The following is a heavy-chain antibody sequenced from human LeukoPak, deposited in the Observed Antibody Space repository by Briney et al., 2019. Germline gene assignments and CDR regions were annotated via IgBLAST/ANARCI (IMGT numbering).Heavy chain of an antibody. D-gene: IGHD5-12*01. CDR1: GGSISSSNW. CDR3: VGTPDVDIVAHGGGVLGN. Sequence: SETLSLTCTVSGGSISSSNWWSWVRQPPGKGLEWIGEIYHSGSTNYNPSLKSRVTISVDKSKNQFSLKLSSVTAADTAVYYCVGTPDVDIVAHGGGVLGNWGQGTLVTVSS. V-gene: IGHV4-4*02. J-gene: IGHJ4*02. CDR2: IYHSGST.